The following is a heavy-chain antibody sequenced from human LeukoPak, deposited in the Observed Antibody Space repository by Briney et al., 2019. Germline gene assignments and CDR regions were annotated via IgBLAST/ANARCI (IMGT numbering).Heavy chain of an antibody. CDR1: GYTFTSYG. J-gene: IGHJ3*02. CDR3: ARDRGSSWYGDAFDI. V-gene: IGHV1-18*01. Sequence: ASVKVSCKASGYTFTSYGISWVRQAPGQRLEWMGWISAYNGNTNYAQKLQGRVTMTTDTSTSTACMELRSLRSDDTAVYYCARDRGSSWYGDAFDIWGQGTMVTVSS. CDR2: ISAYNGNT. D-gene: IGHD6-13*01.